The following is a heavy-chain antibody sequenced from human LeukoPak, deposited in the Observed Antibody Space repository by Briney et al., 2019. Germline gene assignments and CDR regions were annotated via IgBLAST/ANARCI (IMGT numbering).Heavy chain of an antibody. CDR3: AKNGDRGAYCSGGTCYPYYYYYMDV. J-gene: IGHJ6*03. CDR2: IKQDGSEK. D-gene: IGHD2-15*01. CDR1: GFTFSSYW. V-gene: IGHV3-7*03. Sequence: HPGGSLRLSCAASGFTFSSYWMSWVRQAPGKGLEWVANIKQDGSEKYYVDSVKGRFTISRDNSRNTLYLQMNSLRAEDTAIYYCAKNGDRGAYCSGGTCYPYYYYYMDVWGKGTTVTISS.